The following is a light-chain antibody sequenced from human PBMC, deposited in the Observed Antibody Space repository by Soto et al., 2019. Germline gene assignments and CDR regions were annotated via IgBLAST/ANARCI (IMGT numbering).Light chain of an antibody. Sequence: EIVLTQSPGTLSLSPGERATLSCRARQSVSSNYLAWYQQKPGQAPRLLIYGASSRATGIPDRFIGSGSGTDFTLTISRLEPEEFAVYYCHHYGSSLSITFGQGTRLEIK. CDR2: GAS. CDR3: HHYGSSLSIT. CDR1: QSVSSNY. J-gene: IGKJ5*01. V-gene: IGKV3-20*01.